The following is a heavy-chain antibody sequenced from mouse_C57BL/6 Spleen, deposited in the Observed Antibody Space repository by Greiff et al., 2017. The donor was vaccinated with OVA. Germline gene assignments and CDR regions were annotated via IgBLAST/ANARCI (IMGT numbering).Heavy chain of an antibody. J-gene: IGHJ4*01. CDR1: GFTFSDYY. CDR2: INYDGSST. CDR3: AREDTAMDY. V-gene: IGHV5-16*01. Sequence: DVQLVESEGGLVQPGRSLKLSCTASGFTFSDYYMAWVRQVPEKGLEWVANINYDGSSTYYLDSLKSRFIISRDNAKNILYLQMSSLKSEDTATYYCAREDTAMDYWGQGTSVTVSS.